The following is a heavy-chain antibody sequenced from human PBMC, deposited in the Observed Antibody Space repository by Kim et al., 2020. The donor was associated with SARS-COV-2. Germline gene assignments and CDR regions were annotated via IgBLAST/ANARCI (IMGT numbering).Heavy chain of an antibody. J-gene: IGHJ6*02. CDR1: GFTFSSYD. D-gene: IGHD3-16*01. CDR3: ARAILTFGGYGMDV. V-gene: IGHV3-13*01. Sequence: GGSLRLSCAASGFTFSSYDMHWVRQATGKGLEWVSAIGTAGDTYYPGSVKGRFTISRENAKNSLYLQMNSLRAGDTAVYYCARAILTFGGYGMDVWGQGTTVTVSS. CDR2: IGTAGDT.